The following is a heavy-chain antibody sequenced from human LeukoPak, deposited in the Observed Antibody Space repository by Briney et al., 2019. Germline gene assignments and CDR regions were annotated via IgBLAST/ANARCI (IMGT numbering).Heavy chain of an antibody. CDR2: ISSSSSYI. CDR1: GFTFSSYS. CDR3: ARAYGSSIAAAGMLFDY. D-gene: IGHD6-13*01. Sequence: KPGGSLRLSCAASGFTFSSYSMNWVRQAPGKGLEWVSSISSSSSYIYYADSVKGRFTISRDNAKDLLYLQMNSLRAEDTAVYYCARAYGSSIAAAGMLFDYWGQGTLVTVSS. V-gene: IGHV3-21*01. J-gene: IGHJ4*02.